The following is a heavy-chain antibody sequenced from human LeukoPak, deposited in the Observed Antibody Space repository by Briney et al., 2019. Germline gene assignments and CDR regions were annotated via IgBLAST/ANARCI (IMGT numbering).Heavy chain of an antibody. CDR3: ARGRGSYTPNWYFDL. Sequence: PGGSLRLSCAASGFTFSSYEMNWVRQAPGKGLEWVSYISSSGSTIYYADSVKGRFTISRDNAKNSLYLQMNSLRAEDTAVYYCARGRGSYTPNWYFDLWGRDTLATVSS. CDR2: ISSSGSTI. V-gene: IGHV3-48*03. J-gene: IGHJ2*01. CDR1: GFTFSSYE.